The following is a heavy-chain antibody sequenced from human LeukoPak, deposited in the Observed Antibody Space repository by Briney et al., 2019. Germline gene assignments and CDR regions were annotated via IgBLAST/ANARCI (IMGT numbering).Heavy chain of an antibody. D-gene: IGHD6-13*01. J-gene: IGHJ1*01. Sequence: GGSLRLSCAASGFTFSSYWMHWVRQAPGKGLVWVSRINSDGSSTSYADSVKGRFTISRDNSKNTLLLQMNSLRAEDTAMYFCATKLSGAAAGTGYFQHWGQGTLVTVSS. CDR3: ATKLSGAAAGTGYFQH. CDR2: INSDGSST. CDR1: GFTFSSYW. V-gene: IGHV3-74*01.